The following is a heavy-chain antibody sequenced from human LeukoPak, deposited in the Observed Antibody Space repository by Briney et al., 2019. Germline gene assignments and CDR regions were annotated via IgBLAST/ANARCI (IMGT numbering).Heavy chain of an antibody. CDR2: IFGSSAST. Sequence: GGSLRLSCAASGFTFSNYAMSWVRQAPGKGLEWVSTIFGSSASTYYADSVKGRFTISRDNSKNTVYLQMNSLRADDTAVYYCAKVRVGPTCAEYFQHWGQGTLVTVSS. V-gene: IGHV3-23*01. CDR1: GFTFSNYA. CDR3: AKVRVGPTCAEYFQH. D-gene: IGHD1-26*01. J-gene: IGHJ1*01.